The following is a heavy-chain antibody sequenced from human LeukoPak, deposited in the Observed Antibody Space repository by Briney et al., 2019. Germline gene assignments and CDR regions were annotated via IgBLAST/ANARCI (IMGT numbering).Heavy chain of an antibody. CDR2: INPNSGGT. J-gene: IGHJ4*02. CDR3: ARAKGPPIVVVPAAIPLDY. D-gene: IGHD2-2*01. V-gene: IGHV1-2*02. Sequence: GASVKVSCKASGYTFTGYYMHWVRQAPGQGLAWMGWINPNSGGTNYAQKFQGRVTMTRDTSISTAYMELSRLRSDDTAVYYCARAKGPPIVVVPAAIPLDYWGQGTLVTVSS. CDR1: GYTFTGYY.